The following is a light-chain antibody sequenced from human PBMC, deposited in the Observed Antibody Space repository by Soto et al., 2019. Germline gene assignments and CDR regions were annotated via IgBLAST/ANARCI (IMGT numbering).Light chain of an antibody. CDR3: QPYNTYPLT. J-gene: IGKJ4*01. Sequence: DIQMTQSPSTLSASVGDRVTITCRASQSISTWLAWYQQKPGKAPKLLIYKASNLEGGVPSRFSGSGSGTEFTITISSLQPDDFATDYCQPYNTYPLTFGGGTTVEIK. V-gene: IGKV1-5*03. CDR1: QSISTW. CDR2: KAS.